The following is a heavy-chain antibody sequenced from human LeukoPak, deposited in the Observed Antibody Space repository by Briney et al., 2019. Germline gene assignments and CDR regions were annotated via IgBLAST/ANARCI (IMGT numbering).Heavy chain of an antibody. J-gene: IGHJ5*02. CDR3: ARDTFPGSCTSTTCRNNWFDP. D-gene: IGHD2-2*01. Sequence: GASVKVSCKASGYTFTGYYIHWVRQAPGQGLEWMGWINPNSGGTNSAQKFQGRVTMTRDTSISTAYMELSRLRSDDTAVYYCARDTFPGSCTSTTCRNNWFDPWGQGTLVTVSS. V-gene: IGHV1-2*02. CDR2: INPNSGGT. CDR1: GYTFTGYY.